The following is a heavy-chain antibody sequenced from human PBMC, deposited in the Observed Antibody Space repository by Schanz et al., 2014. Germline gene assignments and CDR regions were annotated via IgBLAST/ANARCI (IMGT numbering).Heavy chain of an antibody. Sequence: QVQLVQSGAEAKKPGASVKVSCKTSGYTFSSYGITWVRQAPGQGLEWMGWINPNSGDTNYAQKFQGWVTMTGDTSISTACMEVSRLKSDDTAVYYCARGGYSSGWCDRDIAHFDYWGQGTLVTVSS. CDR2: INPNSGDT. J-gene: IGHJ4*02. D-gene: IGHD6-19*01. CDR3: ARGGYSSGWCDRDIAHFDY. V-gene: IGHV1-2*04. CDR1: GYTFSSYG.